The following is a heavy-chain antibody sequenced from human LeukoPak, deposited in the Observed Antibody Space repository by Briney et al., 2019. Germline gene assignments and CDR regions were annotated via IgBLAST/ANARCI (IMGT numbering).Heavy chain of an antibody. J-gene: IGHJ4*02. CDR2: ISYDGSNK. CDR3: ATDRDSSGWYREFDY. V-gene: IGHV3-30*03. D-gene: IGHD6-19*01. Sequence: PGGSLRLSCAASGFTFSSYGMHWVRQAPGKGLEWVAVISYDGSNKYYADSVKGRFTISRDNSKNTLYLQMNSLRVEDTAVFYCATDRDSSGWYREFDYWGQGTLVTVSS. CDR1: GFTFSSYG.